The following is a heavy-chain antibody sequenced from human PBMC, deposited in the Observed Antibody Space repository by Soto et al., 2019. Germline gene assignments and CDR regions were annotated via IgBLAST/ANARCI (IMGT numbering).Heavy chain of an antibody. CDR2: IIPILGIA. J-gene: IGHJ4*02. CDR3: ATLATTVTNLDY. V-gene: IGHV1-69*02. Sequence: QVQLVQSGAEVKKPGSSVKVSCKASGGTFSSYTISWVRQAPGQGLEWMGRIIPILGIANYAQKFQGRVTITADKSASTAYMELSSLRSEDTAVYYCATLATTVTNLDYWGQGTLVTVSS. D-gene: IGHD4-17*01. CDR1: GGTFSSYT.